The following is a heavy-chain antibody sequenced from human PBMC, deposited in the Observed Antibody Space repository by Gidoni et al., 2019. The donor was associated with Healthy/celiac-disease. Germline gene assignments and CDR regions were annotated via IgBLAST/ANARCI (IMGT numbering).Heavy chain of an antibody. Sequence: EVPLVESGGGLVKPGGSLRLYCAASGFTFSSYSMNWVRKAPGKGLEWVSSISSSSSYIYYADSVKGRFTISRDNAKNSLYLQMNSLRAEDTAVYYCARGSATGDYWGQGTLVTVSS. D-gene: IGHD2-15*01. CDR1: GFTFSSYS. V-gene: IGHV3-21*01. J-gene: IGHJ4*02. CDR3: ARGSATGDY. CDR2: ISSSSSYI.